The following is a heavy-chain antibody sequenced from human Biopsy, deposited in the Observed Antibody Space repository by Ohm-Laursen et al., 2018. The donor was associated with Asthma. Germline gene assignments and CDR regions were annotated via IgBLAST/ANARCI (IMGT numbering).Heavy chain of an antibody. J-gene: IGHJ4*02. D-gene: IGHD4-17*01. CDR3: ASDFPKDYVRYNFQF. CDR2: HDHEEGGT. Sequence: SETVSCNISGYSLTDLSMHWVRQAPGQGLEWMGGHDHEEGGTVNARRFQGRVTMTEDTSTDTAYMELSSLSSDDTAVYYCASDFPKDYVRYNFQFWGQGTLVTVSS. V-gene: IGHV1-24*01. CDR1: GYSLTDLS.